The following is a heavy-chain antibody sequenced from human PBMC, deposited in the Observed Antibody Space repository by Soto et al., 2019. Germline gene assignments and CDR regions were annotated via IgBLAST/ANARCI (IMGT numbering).Heavy chain of an antibody. D-gene: IGHD3-22*01. V-gene: IGHV1-69*01. Sequence: QVQLVQSGAEVKKPGSSVKVSCKASGGTFSSYAISWVRQAPGQGLEWMGGLIPIFGTANYAQKFQGRVTITADESTSTAYMELSSLRSEDTAVYYCARAYYDSSGYPSYWYFDLWGRGTLVTVSS. CDR1: GGTFSSYA. J-gene: IGHJ2*01. CDR2: LIPIFGTA. CDR3: ARAYYDSSGYPSYWYFDL.